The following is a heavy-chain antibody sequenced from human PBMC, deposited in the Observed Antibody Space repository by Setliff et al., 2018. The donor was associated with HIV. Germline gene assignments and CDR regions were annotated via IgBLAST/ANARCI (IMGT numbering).Heavy chain of an antibody. D-gene: IGHD4-4*01. CDR3: ARAPNSPSYSNVFFVDH. Sequence: GESLKISCQTSGYTFSMYWIGWVRQRPGKGLEWMAILYPGDSEIRYSPSFQGQVTISADKSIGAAYLQWRSLKAWDTGMYFCARAPNSPSYSNVFFVDHWGQGTLVTVSS. CDR1: GYTFSMYW. V-gene: IGHV5-51*01. J-gene: IGHJ5*02. CDR2: LYPGDSEI.